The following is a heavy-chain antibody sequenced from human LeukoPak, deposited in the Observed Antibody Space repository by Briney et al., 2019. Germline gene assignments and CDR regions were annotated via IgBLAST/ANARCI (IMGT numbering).Heavy chain of an antibody. J-gene: IGHJ4*02. V-gene: IGHV3-11*01. CDR2: ISSSGSTI. D-gene: IGHD5-24*01. Sequence: GGSLRLSCAASGFTFSDYYMSWIRQAPGKGLEWVSYISSSGSTIYYADSVKGRFTASRDNAKNSLYLQMNSLRAEDTAVYYCARERDRRDGYNKHYDYWGQGTLVTVSS. CDR1: GFTFSDYY. CDR3: ARERDRRDGYNKHYDY.